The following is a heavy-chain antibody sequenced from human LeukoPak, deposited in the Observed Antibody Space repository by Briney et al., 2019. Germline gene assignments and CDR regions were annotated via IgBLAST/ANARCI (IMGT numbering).Heavy chain of an antibody. J-gene: IGHJ4*02. Sequence: SETLSLTCTVSGGSISSSSYYWGWIRQPPGKGLEWSGSIYYSGSTYYNPSLKSRVTISVDTSKNQFSLKLSSVTAADTAVYYCARGYSGSYQEDYFDYWGQGTLVTVSS. CDR2: IYYSGST. V-gene: IGHV4-39*07. CDR3: ARGYSGSYQEDYFDY. CDR1: GGSISSSSYY. D-gene: IGHD1-26*01.